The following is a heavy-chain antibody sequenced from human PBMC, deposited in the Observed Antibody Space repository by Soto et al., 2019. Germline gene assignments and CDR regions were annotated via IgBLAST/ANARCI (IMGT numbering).Heavy chain of an antibody. Sequence: TGGSLRLSCAASGFTFSNRCTHWVRQAPGEGLVLVSIVNGGGSSKHYADFSKGQFTISRDNANNTLYPQMNSLRVEDTAVYYCAREAGAIHNWGQGTLVTVSS. D-gene: IGHD1-26*01. CDR3: AREAGAIHN. CDR1: GFTFSNRC. CDR2: VNGGGSSK. J-gene: IGHJ4*02. V-gene: IGHV3-74*01.